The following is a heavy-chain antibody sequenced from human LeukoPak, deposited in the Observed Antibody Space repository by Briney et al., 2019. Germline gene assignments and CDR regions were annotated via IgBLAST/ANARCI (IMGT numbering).Heavy chain of an antibody. J-gene: IGHJ5*01. D-gene: IGHD3-22*01. V-gene: IGHV1-2*02. CDR1: GYTFSDYY. CDR2: INPKSGGT. CDR3: ARGGNYYNIESNWFDS. Sequence: GASVKVSCTASGYTFSDYYTHWVRQAPGQGLEWMGWINPKSGGTDYAQKFQGRVAMTRDTSISTAYMELSRLRSDDTAVYYCARGGNYYNIESNWFDSWGQGTLVTVSS.